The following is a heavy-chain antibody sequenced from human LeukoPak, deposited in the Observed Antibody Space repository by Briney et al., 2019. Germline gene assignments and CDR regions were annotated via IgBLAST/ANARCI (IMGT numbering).Heavy chain of an antibody. V-gene: IGHV3-23*01. J-gene: IGHJ4*02. CDR3: AKAYCSGGSCYLWGPFDY. CDR2: ISGSGGST. CDR1: GFTFSSYA. D-gene: IGHD2-15*01. Sequence: GGSLRLSCAASGFTFSSYAMSWVRQAPGKGLEWVSAISGSGGSTYHADSVKGRFTISRDNSKNTLYPQMNSLRAEDTAVYYCAKAYCSGGSCYLWGPFDYWGQGTLVTVSS.